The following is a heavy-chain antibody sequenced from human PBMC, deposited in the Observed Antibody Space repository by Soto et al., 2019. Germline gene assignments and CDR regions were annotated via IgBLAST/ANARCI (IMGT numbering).Heavy chain of an antibody. CDR2: INPSGGST. Sequence: ASVKVSCKASGYTFTSYYMHWVRQAPGQGLEWMGIINPSGGSTSYAQKFQGRVTMTRDTSTSTVYMELSSLRSEDTAVYYCARGRSTIFGVVTSHDYWGQGTLVTVSS. CDR1: GYTFTSYY. CDR3: ARGRSTIFGVVTSHDY. V-gene: IGHV1-46*01. J-gene: IGHJ4*02. D-gene: IGHD3-3*01.